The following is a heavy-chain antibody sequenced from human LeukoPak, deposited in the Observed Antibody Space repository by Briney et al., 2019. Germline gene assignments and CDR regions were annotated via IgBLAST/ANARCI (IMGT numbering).Heavy chain of an antibody. J-gene: IGHJ6*02. CDR2: INHSGST. CDR3: ARVVFDSSGYPAYYGMDV. CDR1: GGSFSGHY. Sequence: SETLSLTCAVYGGSFSGHYWSWIRQPPGKGLEWIGEINHSGSTNYNPSLKSRVTISVDTSKNQFSLKLSSVTAADTAVYYCARVVFDSSGYPAYYGMDVWGQGTTVTVSS. D-gene: IGHD3-22*01. V-gene: IGHV4-34*01.